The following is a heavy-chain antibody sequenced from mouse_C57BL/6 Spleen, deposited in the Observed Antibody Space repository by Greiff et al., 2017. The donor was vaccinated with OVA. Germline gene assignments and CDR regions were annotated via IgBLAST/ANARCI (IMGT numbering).Heavy chain of an antibody. V-gene: IGHV1-50*01. CDR1: GYTFTSYW. Sequence: QVQLQQPGAELVKPGASVKLSCKASGYTFTSYWMQWVKQRPGQGLEWIGEIDPSDSYTNYNQKFKGKATLTVDTSSSTDYMQLSSLTSEDSAVYCWARGAWFAYWGKGTLVTVSA. CDR2: IDPSDSYT. J-gene: IGHJ3*01. CDR3: ARGAWFAY.